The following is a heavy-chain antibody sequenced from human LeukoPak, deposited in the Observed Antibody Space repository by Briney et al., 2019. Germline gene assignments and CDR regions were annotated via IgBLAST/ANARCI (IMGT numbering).Heavy chain of an antibody. D-gene: IGHD3-22*01. CDR1: GGTFSRYA. CDR2: IIPTFGTA. Sequence: GSSVKVSCKASGGTFSRYAISWVRQAPGQGLEWMGGIIPTFGTANYAQKFQGRVTITADESTTTAYMELSSLRSEDTAVYYCARLYYYDSSGYSWYFDLWGRGSLVTVSS. V-gene: IGHV1-69*01. CDR3: ARLYYYDSSGYSWYFDL. J-gene: IGHJ2*01.